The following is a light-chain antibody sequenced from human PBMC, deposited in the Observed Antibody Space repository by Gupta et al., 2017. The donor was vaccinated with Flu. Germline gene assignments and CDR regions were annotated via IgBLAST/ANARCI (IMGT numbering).Light chain of an antibody. J-gene: IGLJ2*01. V-gene: IGLV2-14*01. CDR3: SSYTSSNTLL. CDR1: SSDVGGYNY. Sequence: QSALTQPASVSGSPGQSITISCTGTSSDVGGYNYVSWYQQHPGKAPKLMIYEVSKRPSGVSNRFSGSKSANTASLTISGLQPEDEADYYCSSYTSSNTLLFGGGTKLTVL. CDR2: EVS.